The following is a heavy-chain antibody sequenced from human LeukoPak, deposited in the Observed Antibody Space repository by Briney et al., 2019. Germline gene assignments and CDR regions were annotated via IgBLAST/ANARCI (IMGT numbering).Heavy chain of an antibody. CDR2: INPNSGGT. CDR1: GYRFTSYD. D-gene: IGHD3-16*01. J-gene: IGHJ4*02. V-gene: IGHV1-2*02. CDR3: ASGSLASYFDH. Sequence: ASVKVSCKASGYRFTSYDMHWVRQAPGQGLEWMGWINPNSGGTKYVQKFQGRVTMTRDTSISTAYMELSRLRSDDTAVYYCASGSLASYFDHWGQGTLVTVSS.